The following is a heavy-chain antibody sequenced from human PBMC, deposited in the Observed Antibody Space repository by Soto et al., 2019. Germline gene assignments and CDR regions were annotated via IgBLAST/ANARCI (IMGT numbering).Heavy chain of an antibody. CDR1: GGSISSGGYY. CDR3: ARVHYDILTGYYTFDY. Sequence: KTSETLSLTCTVSGGSISSGGYYWSWIRQHPGKGLEWIGYIYYSGSTYYNPSLKSRVTISVDTSKNQFSLKLSSVTAADTAVYYCARVHYDILTGYYTFDYWGQGTLVTVSS. D-gene: IGHD3-9*01. J-gene: IGHJ4*02. V-gene: IGHV4-31*03. CDR2: IYYSGST.